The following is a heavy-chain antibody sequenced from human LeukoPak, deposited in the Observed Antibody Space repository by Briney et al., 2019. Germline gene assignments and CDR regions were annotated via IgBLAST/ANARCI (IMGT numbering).Heavy chain of an antibody. CDR3: ARDEDSAYGSGSYLS. D-gene: IGHD3-10*01. V-gene: IGHV4-59*01. CDR2: LYYSGST. Sequence: SETLSLTCTVSGGSISGYYWSWIRQPPGKGLEWIGYLYYSGSTNYNPSLKSRATISVDTSKNQFSLKLSSVTAADTAVYYCARDEDSAYGSGSYLSWGQGTLVTVSS. J-gene: IGHJ5*02. CDR1: GGSISGYY.